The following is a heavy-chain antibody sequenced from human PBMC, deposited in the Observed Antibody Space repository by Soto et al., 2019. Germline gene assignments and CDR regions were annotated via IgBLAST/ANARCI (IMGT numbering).Heavy chain of an antibody. J-gene: IGHJ6*02. CDR2: MNPNSGNT. CDR3: ARDYGGNLGYYYYGMDV. V-gene: IGHV1-8*01. Sequence: GASVKVSCKASGYTFTSYDINWVRQATGQGLEWMGWMNPNSGNTGYAQKFQGRVTMTRNTSISTAYMELSSLRSEDTAVYYCARDYGGNLGYYYYGMDVWGQGTTVTVS. CDR1: GYTFTSYD. D-gene: IGHD4-17*01.